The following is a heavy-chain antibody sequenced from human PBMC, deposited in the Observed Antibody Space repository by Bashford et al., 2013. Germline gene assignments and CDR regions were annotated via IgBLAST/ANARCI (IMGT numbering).Heavy chain of an antibody. CDR1: VAPSVVTT. CDR3: ARDKVDRYYMDL. V-gene: IGHV4-4*07. Sequence: ETLSSPALSLVAPSVVTTGAGSGSPPEGTGVDWAYLYQWEHQLQPSLKSRVTMSVDTSKNQFSLKLSSVTAADTAVYYCARDKVDRYYMDLWGQGTLVTVSS. J-gene: IGHJ4*02. D-gene: IGHD3-10*01. CDR2: LYQWEH.